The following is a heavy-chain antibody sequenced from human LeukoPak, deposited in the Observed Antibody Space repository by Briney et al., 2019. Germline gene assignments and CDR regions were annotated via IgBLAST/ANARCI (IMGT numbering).Heavy chain of an antibody. CDR3: ARDHPGIVGGVDY. V-gene: IGHV3-21*01. CDR2: ISSSSSYI. Sequence: GGSLRLSCAASGFTFSSYSMNWVRQAPGKGLEWVSSISSSSSYIYYADSVKGRFTISRDNAKNSLYLQMNSLRAEDTAVYYCARDHPGIVGGVDYWGQGTLVTVSS. CDR1: GFTFSSYS. J-gene: IGHJ4*02. D-gene: IGHD1-26*01.